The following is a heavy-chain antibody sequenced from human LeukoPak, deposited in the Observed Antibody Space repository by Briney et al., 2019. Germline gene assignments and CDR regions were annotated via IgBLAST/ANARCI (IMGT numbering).Heavy chain of an antibody. CDR2: VNSDGSST. CDR3: ARGRYYGMDV. J-gene: IGHJ6*02. Sequence: PGGSLRLSCAASGFGFSNYWMSWVRQAPGKGLVWVSRVNSDGSSTTYADSVKGRFTISRDNAKNTLYLQMNSLRAEDTAVYYCARGRYYGMDVWGQGTTVTVSS. V-gene: IGHV3-74*01. CDR1: GFGFSNYW.